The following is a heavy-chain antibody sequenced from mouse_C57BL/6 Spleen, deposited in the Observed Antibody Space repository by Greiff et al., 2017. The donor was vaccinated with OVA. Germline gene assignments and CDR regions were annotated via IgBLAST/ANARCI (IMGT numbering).Heavy chain of an antibody. CDR2: IDPSDSYT. CDR3: ARVLTGTWFAY. Sequence: VQLQQPGAELVKPGASVKLSCKASGYTFTSYWMQWVKQRPGQGLEWIGEIDPSDSYTNYNQKFKGKATLTVDTSSSTAYMQLSSLTSEDSAVYYCARVLTGTWFAYWGQGTLVTVSA. CDR1: GYTFTSYW. J-gene: IGHJ3*01. V-gene: IGHV1-50*01. D-gene: IGHD4-1*01.